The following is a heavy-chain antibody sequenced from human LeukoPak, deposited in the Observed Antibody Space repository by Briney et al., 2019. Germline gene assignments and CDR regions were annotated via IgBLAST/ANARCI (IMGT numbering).Heavy chain of an antibody. CDR1: GYTFTSYG. CDR3: ARLTTSTFYYYYGMDV. CDR2: ISAYNGNT. Sequence: ASVKVSCKASGYTFTSYGISWVRQAPGQGLEWMGWISAYNGNTNYAQKLQGRITMTTDTSTSTAYMELRSLRSDDTAVYYCARLTTSTFYYYYGMDVWGQGTTVTVSS. D-gene: IGHD2/OR15-2a*01. V-gene: IGHV1-18*01. J-gene: IGHJ6*02.